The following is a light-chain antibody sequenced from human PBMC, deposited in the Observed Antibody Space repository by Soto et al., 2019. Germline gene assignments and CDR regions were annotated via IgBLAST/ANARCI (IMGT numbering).Light chain of an antibody. CDR2: VTD. CDR3: VLYMGSGTWV. CDR1: SGSVSTRHF. Sequence: QAVVTQEPSFSVSPGGTVTLTCALNSGSVSTRHFPTWFQQTPGQAPRTLIYVTDTRSSGVPDRFSGSILGNKAALTITGAQADDEADYYCVLYMGSGTWVFGGGTKLTVL. V-gene: IGLV8-61*01. J-gene: IGLJ3*02.